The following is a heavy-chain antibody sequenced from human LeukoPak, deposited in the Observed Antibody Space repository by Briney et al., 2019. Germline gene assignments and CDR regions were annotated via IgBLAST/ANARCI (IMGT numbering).Heavy chain of an antibody. Sequence: PGGSLRLSCAASGFPFSSYSMNWVRQAPGKGLEWVSSISSSSSYIYYADSVKGRFTISRHNAKNSLFLQMNSLRAEDTAAYYCARDWYYDILTGYYDYYYMDVWGKGTTVTVSS. V-gene: IGHV3-21*01. CDR3: ARDWYYDILTGYYDYYYMDV. CDR1: GFPFSSYS. D-gene: IGHD3-9*01. CDR2: ISSSSSYI. J-gene: IGHJ6*03.